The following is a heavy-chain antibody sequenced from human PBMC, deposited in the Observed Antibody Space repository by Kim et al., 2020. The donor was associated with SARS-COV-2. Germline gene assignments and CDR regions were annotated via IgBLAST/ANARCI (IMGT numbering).Heavy chain of an antibody. D-gene: IGHD1-26*01. J-gene: IGHJ5*02. V-gene: IGHV3-23*03. CDR3: AKDFSTSGRYDEGGFGP. Sequence: GGSLRLSCAASGFTFSSSDMSWVRQAPGKGLEWVSLIYSGTGGTYYADSVKGRFTISRDNSKNTLFLQMNSLRAEDTAVYYCAKDFSTSGRYDEGGFGPWGQGTLVTVSS. CDR1: GFTFSSSD. CDR2: IYSGTGGT.